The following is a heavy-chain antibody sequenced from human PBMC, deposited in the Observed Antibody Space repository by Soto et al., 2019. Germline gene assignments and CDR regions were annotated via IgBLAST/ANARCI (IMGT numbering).Heavy chain of an antibody. CDR3: ARDLDGSGSYYTNH. CDR1: GYTFSRIG. V-gene: IGHV1-18*01. Sequence: AAVKVSCKTSGYTFSRIGISWVRQAPGQGLEWMGWISPYKGNTYYAQRLQGRVTMTTDTSTSTAYMELRSLRSDDTAVYFCARDLDGSGSYYTNHWGQGTLVTVSS. J-gene: IGHJ5*02. CDR2: ISPYKGNT. D-gene: IGHD3-10*01.